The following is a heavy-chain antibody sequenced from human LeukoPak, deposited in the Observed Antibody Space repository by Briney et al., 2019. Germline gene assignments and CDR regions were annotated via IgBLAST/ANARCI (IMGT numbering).Heavy chain of an antibody. D-gene: IGHD5-12*01. CDR1: GFTFSNYW. CDR3: VRDGGVSGYDLLDY. J-gene: IGHJ4*02. Sequence: GGSLRLSCASSGFTFSNYWMTWVRQAPGKGLEWVAHINQDGSEEHYMDSAKARFTISRDNAKNSLSLQMNSLRAEDTAVYYCVRDGGVSGYDLLDYWGQGTLVTVSS. V-gene: IGHV3-7*01. CDR2: INQDGSEE.